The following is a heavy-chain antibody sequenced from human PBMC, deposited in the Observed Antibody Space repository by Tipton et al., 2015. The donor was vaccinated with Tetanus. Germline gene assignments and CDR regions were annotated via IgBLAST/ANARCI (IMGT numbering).Heavy chain of an antibody. CDR3: ARTTRRWLHPDY. Sequence: TLSLTCTVSGGSVRSGDYQWNWIRQPPGKGLEWLAYISYTGSTDYNPSLKSRVTISVDTSKSQFSLKLSSVTAADTAVYYCARTTRRWLHPDYWGQGTLVTVSS. CDR1: GGSVRSGDYQ. J-gene: IGHJ4*02. CDR2: ISYTGST. D-gene: IGHD5-24*01. V-gene: IGHV4-61*08.